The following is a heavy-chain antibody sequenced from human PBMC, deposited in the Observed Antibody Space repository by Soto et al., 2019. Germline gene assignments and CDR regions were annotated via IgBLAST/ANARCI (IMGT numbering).Heavy chain of an antibody. CDR3: ARGGVAGTGVAFDI. V-gene: IGHV1-8*02. J-gene: IGHJ3*02. CDR2: MNPNSGNT. CDR1: GYTFTSYG. D-gene: IGHD6-19*01. Sequence: ASVKVSCKASGYTFTSYGISWVRQAPGQGLEWMGWMNPNSGNTGYAQKFQGRVTMTRNTSISTAYMELSSLRSEDTAVYYCARGGVAGTGVAFDIWGQGTMVTVSS.